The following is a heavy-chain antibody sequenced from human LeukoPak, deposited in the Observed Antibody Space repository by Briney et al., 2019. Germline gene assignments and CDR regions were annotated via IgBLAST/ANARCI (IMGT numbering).Heavy chain of an antibody. V-gene: IGHV4-39*01. CDR3: ARLVGRGKEYYYGSGTFDY. CDR1: GGXISSSSYY. Sequence: SETLSLTCTVSGGXISSSSYYWGWIRQPPGKGLEWIGSIYYSGSTYYNPSLKSRVTISVDTSKNQFSLKLSSVTAADTAVYYCARLVGRGKEYYYGSGTFDYWGQGTLVTVSS. CDR2: IYYSGST. D-gene: IGHD3-10*01. J-gene: IGHJ4*02.